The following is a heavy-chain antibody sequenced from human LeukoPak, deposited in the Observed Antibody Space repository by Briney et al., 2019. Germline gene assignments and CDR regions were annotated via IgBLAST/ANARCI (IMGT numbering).Heavy chain of an antibody. CDR2: YYSGNT. D-gene: IGHD1-26*01. J-gene: IGHJ4*02. V-gene: IGHV4-39*07. CDR3: ARAYSGSYSYYFDY. Sequence: YYSGNTYYNPSLKSRVTISVDTSKNQFSLKLSSVTAADTAVYYCARAYSGSYSYYFDYWGQGTLVTVSS.